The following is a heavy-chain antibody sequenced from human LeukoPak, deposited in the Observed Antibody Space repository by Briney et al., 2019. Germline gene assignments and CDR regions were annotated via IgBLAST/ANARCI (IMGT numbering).Heavy chain of an antibody. J-gene: IGHJ5*02. Sequence: ASVKVSCKASGYTFTSYGISWVRQAPGQGLEWMVWISAYNGNTNYAQKLQGRVTMTTDTSTSTAYMELRSLRSDDTAVYYCARDRYDYVWGSYENWFDPWGQGTLVTVSS. D-gene: IGHD3-16*01. CDR1: GYTFTSYG. CDR3: ARDRYDYVWGSYENWFDP. V-gene: IGHV1-18*01. CDR2: ISAYNGNT.